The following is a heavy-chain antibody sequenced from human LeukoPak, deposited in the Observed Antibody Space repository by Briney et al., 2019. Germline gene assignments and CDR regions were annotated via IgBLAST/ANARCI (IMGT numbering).Heavy chain of an antibody. D-gene: IGHD5-12*01. CDR1: GFTFSSYE. CDR3: AKGLSDYVLAYFQH. Sequence: GGSLRLSCAASGFTFSSYEMNWVRQAPGKGLEWVSAISGSGGSTYYADSVKGRFTISRDNSKNTLYLQMNSLRAEDTAVYYCAKGLSDYVLAYFQHWGQGTLVTVSS. CDR2: ISGSGGST. V-gene: IGHV3-23*01. J-gene: IGHJ1*01.